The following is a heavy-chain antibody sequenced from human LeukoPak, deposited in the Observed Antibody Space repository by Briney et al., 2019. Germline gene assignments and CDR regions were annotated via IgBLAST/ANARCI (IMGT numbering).Heavy chain of an antibody. CDR3: ARGENWNSRYFFDY. J-gene: IGHJ4*02. CDR1: GFTFSDYY. V-gene: IGHV3-11*01. Sequence: PGGSLRLSCAASGFTFSDYYMNWIRQAPGKGLEWVSYISSSGSSIYYADSVKGRFSISRDNAKNSLYLQMNSLRAEDTAVYYCARGENWNSRYFFDYWGQGTLVTVSS. CDR2: ISSSGSSI. D-gene: IGHD1-7*01.